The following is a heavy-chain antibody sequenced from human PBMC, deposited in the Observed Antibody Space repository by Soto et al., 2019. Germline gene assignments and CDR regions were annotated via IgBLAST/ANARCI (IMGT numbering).Heavy chain of an antibody. CDR2: ISGSGSST. CDR1: GFSFSNYA. D-gene: IGHD2-2*01. V-gene: IGHV3-23*01. CDR3: AKVVNAIRFPFEY. Sequence: EVQLLESGGGLVQPGGSLRLSCAASGFSFSNYAMTWVRQAPGKGLEWVSPISGSGSSTYYADSVRGRFTISRDNSKNTLYLQMNSLRAEDTATYYCAKVVNAIRFPFEYWGQGTLVTVSS. J-gene: IGHJ4*02.